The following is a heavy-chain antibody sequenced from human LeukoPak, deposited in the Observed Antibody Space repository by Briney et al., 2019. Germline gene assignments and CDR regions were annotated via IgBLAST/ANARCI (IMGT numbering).Heavy chain of an antibody. J-gene: IGHJ6*02. CDR1: GYTFTGYY. V-gene: IGHV1-2*02. Sequence: ASVKVSFKASGYTFTGYYMHWVRQAPGQGLEWMGWINPNSGGTNYAQKFQGRVTMTRDTSISTAYMELSRLRSDDTAVYYCARERADIVVVVAAIYYYGMDVWGQGTTVTVSS. CDR2: INPNSGGT. CDR3: ARERADIVVVVAAIYYYGMDV. D-gene: IGHD2-15*01.